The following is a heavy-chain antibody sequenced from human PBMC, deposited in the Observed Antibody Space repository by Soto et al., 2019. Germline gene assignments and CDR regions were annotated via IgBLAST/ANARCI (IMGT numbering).Heavy chain of an antibody. CDR3: ARIYGDYSR. D-gene: IGHD4-17*01. CDR2: IYHSGST. J-gene: IGHJ4*02. V-gene: IGHV4-4*02. CDR1: GGSISSSNW. Sequence: QVQLQESGPGLVKPSGTLSLTCAVSGGSISSSNWWSWVRQPPGKGLEWIGEIYHSGSTNYNPSLKGRVTLSVDKSKHLFSLRLSSVTAADTAGYYCARIYGDYSRWGQGGLVTVSS.